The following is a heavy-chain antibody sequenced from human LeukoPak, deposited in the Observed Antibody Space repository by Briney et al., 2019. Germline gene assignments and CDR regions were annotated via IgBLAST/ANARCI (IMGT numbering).Heavy chain of an antibody. CDR2: IYYSGST. J-gene: IGHJ4*02. D-gene: IGHD6-13*01. Sequence: SQTLPLTCTVSGGSISSGGYYWSWIRQHPGKGLEWVGYIYYSGSTYYNPSLKSRVTISVDTSKNQFSLKLSSVTAADTAVYYCVGSGASKYSSSWYYFDYWGQGTLVTVSS. CDR3: VGSGASKYSSSWYYFDY. CDR1: GGSISSGGYY. V-gene: IGHV4-31*03.